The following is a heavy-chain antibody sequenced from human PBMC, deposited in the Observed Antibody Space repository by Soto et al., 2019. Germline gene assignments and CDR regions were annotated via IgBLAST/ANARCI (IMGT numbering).Heavy chain of an antibody. D-gene: IGHD6-6*01. V-gene: IGHV4-34*01. J-gene: IGHJ6*02. CDR1: GGSFSGYY. Sequence: QVQLQQWGAGLLKPSETLSLTCAVYGGSFSGYYWSGIRQPPGKGLEWIGEINHSGSTNYNPSLKSRVTISVDTSKNQFSLKLSSVTAADTAVYYCASQLLPYYYYGMDVWGQGTTVTVSS. CDR3: ASQLLPYYYYGMDV. CDR2: INHSGST.